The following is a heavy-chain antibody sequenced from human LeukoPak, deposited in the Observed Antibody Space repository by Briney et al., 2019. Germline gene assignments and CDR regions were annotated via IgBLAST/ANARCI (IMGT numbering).Heavy chain of an antibody. CDR1: GFTFSDYA. J-gene: IGHJ6*03. D-gene: IGHD2-2*01. Sequence: GGSLRLSCAASGFTFSDYAMHWVRQAPGKGLEWVAVISYDGSNKYYADSVKGRFTISRDNSKNTLYLQMNSLRAEDTAVYYCAKDSLGYCSSTSCYAFYYYYYMDVWGKGTTVTISS. V-gene: IGHV3-30*04. CDR3: AKDSLGYCSSTSCYAFYYYYYMDV. CDR2: ISYDGSNK.